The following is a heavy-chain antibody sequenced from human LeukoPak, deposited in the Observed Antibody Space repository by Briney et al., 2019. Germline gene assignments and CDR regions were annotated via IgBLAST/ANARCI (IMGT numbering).Heavy chain of an antibody. CDR2: INHSGST. CDR3: ARARRYYDSSGYYSHYFDY. CDR1: GGSFSGYY. J-gene: IGHJ4*02. D-gene: IGHD3-22*01. V-gene: IGHV4-34*01. Sequence: SETLSLTCAVYGGSFSGYYWSWIRRPPGKGLEWIGEINHSGSTNYNPSLKSRVTISVDTSKNQFSLKLSSVTAADTAVYYCARARRYYDSSGYYSHYFDYWGQGTLVTVSS.